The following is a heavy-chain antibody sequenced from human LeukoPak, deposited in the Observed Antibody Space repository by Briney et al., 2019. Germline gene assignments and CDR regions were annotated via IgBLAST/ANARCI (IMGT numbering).Heavy chain of an antibody. Sequence: ASVKVSCKASGYTFTGYYMHWVRQAPGQGLEWMGWINPNSGGTNYAQKFQGRVTITRDTSITTTYMELNRLTSDDTAVYYCARDPRVGYWGQGTLVTVSS. D-gene: IGHD3-10*01. CDR1: GYTFTGYY. V-gene: IGHV1-2*02. CDR3: ARDPRVGY. CDR2: INPNSGGT. J-gene: IGHJ4*02.